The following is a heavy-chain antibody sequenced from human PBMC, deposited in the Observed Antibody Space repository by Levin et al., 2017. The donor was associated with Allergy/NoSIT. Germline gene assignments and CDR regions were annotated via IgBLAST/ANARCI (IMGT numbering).Heavy chain of an antibody. J-gene: IGHJ4*02. D-gene: IGHD5-24*01. CDR1: GDSISSHY. CDR2: IYYSGIT. V-gene: IGHV4-59*11. Sequence: MSSETLSLTCTVSGDSISSHYWTWIRQPPGKGLEWIGYIYYSGITNYNPSLKSRVTISVDTSKNQFSLKLSSVTAADTAIYHCARVAGGEGYNYLEYWGQGILVTVSS. CDR3: ARVAGGEGYNYLEY.